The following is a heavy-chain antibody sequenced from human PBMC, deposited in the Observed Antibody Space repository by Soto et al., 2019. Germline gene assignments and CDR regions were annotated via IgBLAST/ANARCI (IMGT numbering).Heavy chain of an antibody. D-gene: IGHD3-22*01. V-gene: IGHV1-69*13. CDR2: IIPIFGTA. J-gene: IGHJ5*02. CDR1: GGTFSSYA. CDR3: ARGAGAHSGVYYYDWFDP. Sequence: SVKVSCKASGGTFSSYAISWVRQAPGQGLEWMGGIIPIFGTANYAQKFQGRVTITADESTSTAYMELSSLRSEDTAVYYCARGAGAHSGVYYYDWFDPGGQGTLVTVSS.